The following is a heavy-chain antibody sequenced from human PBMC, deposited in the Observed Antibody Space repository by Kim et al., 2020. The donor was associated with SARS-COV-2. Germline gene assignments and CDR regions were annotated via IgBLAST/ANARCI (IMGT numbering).Heavy chain of an antibody. D-gene: IGHD3-22*01. CDR3: AREASYDSSGYPFDY. V-gene: IGHV1-18*01. CDR2: ISAYNGNT. J-gene: IGHJ4*02. CDR1: GYTFTSYG. Sequence: ASVKVSCKASGYTFTSYGISWVRQAPGQGLEWMGWISAYNGNTNYAQKLQGRVTMTTDTSTSTAYMELRSLRSDDTAVYYCAREASYDSSGYPFDYWGQGTLVTVSS.